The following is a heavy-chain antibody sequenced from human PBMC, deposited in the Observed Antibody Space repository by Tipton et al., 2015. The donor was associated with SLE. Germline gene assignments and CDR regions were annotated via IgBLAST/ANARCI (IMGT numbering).Heavy chain of an antibody. J-gene: IGHJ4*02. CDR1: GYTFPTYD. CDR3: ARAFHPVGSGWQYPRPYYFDL. Sequence: QLVQSGAEVKKPGASVKVSCEVFGYTFPTYDINWVRQAPGQGLEWMGWMNPSSGNTGYAQKFQGRVTMARSTSESIAYMELSSLRSDDTAVYYCARAFHPVGSGWQYPRPYYFDLWGQGTLVTVSS. D-gene: IGHD6-19*01. V-gene: IGHV1-8*02. CDR2: MNPSSGNT.